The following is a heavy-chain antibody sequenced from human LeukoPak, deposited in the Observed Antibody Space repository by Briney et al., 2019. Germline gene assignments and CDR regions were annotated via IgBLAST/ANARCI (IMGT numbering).Heavy chain of an antibody. CDR2: INPNSGGT. CDR3: ARVSPYCSSTSCLVSYYYYYMDV. V-gene: IGHV1-2*02. Sequence: GASVKVSCKASGYTFTGYYMHWVRQAPGQGLEWMGWINPNSGGTNYAQKFQGRVTMTRDTSISTAYMELSRLRSDDTAVYYCARVSPYCSSTSCLVSYYYYYMDVWGKGTTVTVSS. D-gene: IGHD2-2*01. CDR1: GYTFTGYY. J-gene: IGHJ6*03.